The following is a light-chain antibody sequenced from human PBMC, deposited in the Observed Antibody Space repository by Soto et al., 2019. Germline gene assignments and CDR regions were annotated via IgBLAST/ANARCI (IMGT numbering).Light chain of an antibody. CDR3: LHDLNYPWK. V-gene: IGKV1-6*01. CDR1: QGIGNA. J-gene: IGKJ1*01. Sequence: IQMTQAPSTLSASVGDRVTISCPASQGIGNALGWYQQKPGKPPKLLIYGASNLQSGVPPRFSGSASGTHFTLGISSLPLQDSATYYCLHDLNYPWKFAQGTQVDSK. CDR2: GAS.